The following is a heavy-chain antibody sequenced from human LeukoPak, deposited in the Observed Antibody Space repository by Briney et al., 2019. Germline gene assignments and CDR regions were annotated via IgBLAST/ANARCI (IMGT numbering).Heavy chain of an antibody. V-gene: IGHV4-34*01. J-gene: IGHJ4*02. CDR3: ARVMVRGLVIDY. D-gene: IGHD3-10*01. CDR2: INHSGST. CDR1: GGSFSGYY. Sequence: SETLSLTCAVYGGSFSGYYWSWVRQPPGKGLEWVGEINHSGSTNYNPSLKSRVTISVDTSNNQFSLKLSSVTAADTAVYYCARVMVRGLVIDYWGQGTLVTVSS.